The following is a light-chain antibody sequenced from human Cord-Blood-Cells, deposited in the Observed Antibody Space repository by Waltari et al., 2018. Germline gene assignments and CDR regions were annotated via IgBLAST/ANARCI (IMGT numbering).Light chain of an antibody. V-gene: IGKV1-5*01. CDR3: QQYNSYSWT. CDR2: DAS. J-gene: IGKJ1*01. Sequence: DIQMTQSPSTLSASVGDRVTITGRASQSISSWLAWYQQKPGKAPKLLIDDASSLESGVPSRFSGSGSGTEVTLTSSSLQPDDFATYYCQQYNSYSWTFGQGTKVEIK. CDR1: QSISSW.